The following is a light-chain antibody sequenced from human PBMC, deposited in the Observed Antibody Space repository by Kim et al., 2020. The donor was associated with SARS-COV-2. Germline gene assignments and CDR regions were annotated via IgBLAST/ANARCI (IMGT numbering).Light chain of an antibody. V-gene: IGLV3-1*01. CDR1: KLGDKY. Sequence: VSPGQAASITCSGVKLGDKYACWYQKKPGQSPVLVIYQDSKRPSGIPERFSGSNSGNTATLTISGTQAMDEADYYCQAWDSSTAVFGGGTQLTVL. CDR2: QDS. J-gene: IGLJ2*01. CDR3: QAWDSSTAV.